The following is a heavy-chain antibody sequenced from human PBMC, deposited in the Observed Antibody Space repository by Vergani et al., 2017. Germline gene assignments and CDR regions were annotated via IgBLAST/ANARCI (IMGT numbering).Heavy chain of an antibody. CDR2: INPNSGGT. V-gene: IGHV1-2*02. Sequence: QVQLVQSGAEVKKPGASVKVSCKASGYTFTGYYMHWVRQAPGQGLEWMGWINPNSGGTNYAQKFQGRVTMTRDTSISTAYMELSRLRSDDTAVYYCAKDADCSSTSCFPPYFDYWGQGTLVTVSS. CDR3: AKDADCSSTSCFPPYFDY. CDR1: GYTFTGYY. D-gene: IGHD2-2*01. J-gene: IGHJ4*02.